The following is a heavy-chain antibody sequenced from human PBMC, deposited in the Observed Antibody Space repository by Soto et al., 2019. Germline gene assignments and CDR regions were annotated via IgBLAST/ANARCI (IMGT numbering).Heavy chain of an antibody. D-gene: IGHD1-26*01. CDR1: GFTFSSYG. V-gene: IGHV3-30*18. Sequence: GVSLRLSCAASGFTFSSYGMHWVRQAPGKGLEWVAVIAYDGSDKYYADSVKGRFTISRDNSRNTLYLQMNSLRAEDTAVYYCAKSQWEPTAVLGAFDIWGQGTMVTVSS. CDR3: AKSQWEPTAVLGAFDI. J-gene: IGHJ3*02. CDR2: IAYDGSDK.